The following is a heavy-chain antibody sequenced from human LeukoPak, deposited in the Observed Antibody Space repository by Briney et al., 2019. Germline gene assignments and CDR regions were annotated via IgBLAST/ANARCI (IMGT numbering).Heavy chain of an antibody. CDR1: GYTFTGYY. J-gene: IGHJ5*02. Sequence: ASVKVSCKASGYTFTGYYMHWVRQAPGQGVEWMGRINPNSGGTKYAQKLQGRVTMTRDTSISTAYLELSRLRSDDTAVYYCARARSSSYGKNWFDPWGQGTLVTVSS. CDR3: ARARSSSYGKNWFDP. D-gene: IGHD6-6*01. CDR2: INPNSGGT. V-gene: IGHV1-2*06.